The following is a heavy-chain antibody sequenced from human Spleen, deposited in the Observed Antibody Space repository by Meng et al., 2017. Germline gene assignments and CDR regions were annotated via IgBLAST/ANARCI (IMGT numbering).Heavy chain of an antibody. J-gene: IGHJ4*02. D-gene: IGHD2-8*02. Sequence: GESLKISCAASEFTFSSYAMSWVRQAPGKGLEWVSSISGSGFSTYYADSVKGRFTISRDDSKNTLYLQMNSLRGDDTAVYYCARGSQNTGRYYCDSWGQGTLVTVSS. CDR2: ISGSGFST. CDR3: ARGSQNTGRYYCDS. V-gene: IGHV3-23*01. CDR1: EFTFSSYA.